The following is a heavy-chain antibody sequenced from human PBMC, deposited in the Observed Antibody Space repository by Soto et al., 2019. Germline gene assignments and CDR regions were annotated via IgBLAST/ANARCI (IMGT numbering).Heavy chain of an antibody. CDR2: ISGSGGST. CDR3: ANCGWDYYFAC. Sequence: EVQLLESGGGLVQPGGSLRLSCAASGFTFSSYAMSWVRQAPGKGLEWVSAISGSGGSTYYADSVKGRFTISRDNSKNPLYLQMNSLRAEDTAVYYCANCGWDYYFACWGQGALVTVSS. J-gene: IGHJ4*02. D-gene: IGHD6-19*01. V-gene: IGHV3-23*01. CDR1: GFTFSSYA.